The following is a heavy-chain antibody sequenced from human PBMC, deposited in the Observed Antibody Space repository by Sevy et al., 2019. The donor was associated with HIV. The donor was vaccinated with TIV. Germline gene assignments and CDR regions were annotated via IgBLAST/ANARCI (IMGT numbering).Heavy chain of an antibody. Sequence: GGSPRLSCAASGFAFSNYYAMYWVRQAPGKGLKWVALISYDGNDKYYADSVKGRFTISRDNFKNTLYLQMNSLTAEDTAVYYCARPRANYVDNYFFYAMDVWGQGTTVTVSS. V-gene: IGHV3-30-3*01. D-gene: IGHD4-17*01. CDR1: GFAFSNYYA. J-gene: IGHJ6*02. CDR3: ARPRANYVDNYFFYAMDV. CDR2: ISYDGNDK.